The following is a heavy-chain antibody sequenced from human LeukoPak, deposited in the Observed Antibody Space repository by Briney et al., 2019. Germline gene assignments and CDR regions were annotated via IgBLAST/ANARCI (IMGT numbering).Heavy chain of an antibody. CDR2: ISWNSGSI. Sequence: GGSLRLSCAASGFSFDAYAMQWVRHAPGKGLEWVSGISWNSGSIGYADSVKGRFTISRDNARNSLYLQMNSLRAEDTALYFCARDRYTSGWFDLEYWGQGTLVTVSS. J-gene: IGHJ4*02. CDR1: GFSFDAYA. CDR3: ARDRYTSGWFDLEY. V-gene: IGHV3-9*01. D-gene: IGHD6-19*01.